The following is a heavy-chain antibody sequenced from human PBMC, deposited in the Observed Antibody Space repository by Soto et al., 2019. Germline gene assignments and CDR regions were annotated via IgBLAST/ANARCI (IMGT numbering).Heavy chain of an antibody. Sequence: QVHLVQSVGEVKKPGASVKVSCKASGYTFVNHGISWVRQAPGQGLEWLGWISPSNGNTNYAHKFQGRVTMTTDTSPSTPYLEVRSLRSDDTAVYYCAIDKTKGRNDASDFCGQGTMVTVSS. V-gene: IGHV1-18*01. J-gene: IGHJ3*01. CDR1: GYTFVNHG. CDR2: ISPSNGNT. CDR3: AIDKTKGRNDASDF.